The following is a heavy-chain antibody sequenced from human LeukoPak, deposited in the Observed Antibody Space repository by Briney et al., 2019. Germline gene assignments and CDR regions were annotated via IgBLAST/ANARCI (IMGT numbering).Heavy chain of an antibody. CDR2: IYYSGNT. V-gene: IGHV4-39*01. D-gene: IGHD2-8*01. CDR3: ARHKPVYNWFDP. CDR1: GDSISNSIYY. Sequence: SETLSLTCTVSGDSISNSIYYWGWIRQPPGKGLEWIGHIYYSGNTYYNAPLQGRVTISIDTSKNQFSLKLSSVTAADTALYFCARHKPVYNWFDPWGQGTLVTVSS. J-gene: IGHJ5*02.